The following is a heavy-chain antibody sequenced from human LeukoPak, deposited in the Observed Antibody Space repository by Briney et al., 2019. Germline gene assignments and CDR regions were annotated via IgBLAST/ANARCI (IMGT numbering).Heavy chain of an antibody. CDR2: IMPIFGTA. CDR3: ARERGGAIAARGHGDWFDP. Sequence: SSVKVSCKASRGSFSSYAISWVRQDPGQGLEWMGGIMPIFGTANYAQKFQGRVTITADESTSTAYMELSSLRSEDTAVYYCARERGGAIAARGHGDWFDPWGQGTLVTVSS. CDR1: RGSFSSYA. V-gene: IGHV1-69*13. D-gene: IGHD6-6*01. J-gene: IGHJ5*02.